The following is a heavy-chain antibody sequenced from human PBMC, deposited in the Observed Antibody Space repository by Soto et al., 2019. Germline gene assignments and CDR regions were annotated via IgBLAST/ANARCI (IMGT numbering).Heavy chain of an antibody. CDR1: GYTFTSYG. Sequence: ASVKVYCKASGYTFTSYGISWVRQAPGQGLEWMGWISAYNGNTNYAQKLQGRVTMTTDTSTSTADMELRSLRSDDTAVYYCARVGESYYDILTGYYPDYYYYYMDVWGKGTTVTVYS. CDR3: ARVGESYYDILTGYYPDYYYYYMDV. CDR2: ISAYNGNT. D-gene: IGHD3-9*01. V-gene: IGHV1-18*01. J-gene: IGHJ6*03.